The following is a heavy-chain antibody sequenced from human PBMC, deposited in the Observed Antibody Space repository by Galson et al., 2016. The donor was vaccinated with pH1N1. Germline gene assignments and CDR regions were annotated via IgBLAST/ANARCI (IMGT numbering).Heavy chain of an antibody. D-gene: IGHD2/OR15-2a*01. Sequence: SLRLSCAASGFTFSKHWMHWVRQVPGKGLVWVSHINSDGSTTNYAGSVKGRFTISRDNAKNTLSLQMNSLGVVDTAVYYCARGNMGLDYWGQGILVTVSS. J-gene: IGHJ4*02. V-gene: IGHV3-74*01. CDR1: GFTFSKHW. CDR3: ARGNMGLDY. CDR2: INSDGSTT.